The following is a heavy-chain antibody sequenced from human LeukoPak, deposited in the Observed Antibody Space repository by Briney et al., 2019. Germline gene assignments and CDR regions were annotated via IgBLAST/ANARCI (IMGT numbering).Heavy chain of an antibody. CDR1: GGSIGTNTYY. J-gene: IGHJ3*02. CDR3: ARGPYSYDSSGAFDI. V-gene: IGHV4-39*07. D-gene: IGHD3-22*01. CDR2: IYHSGTT. Sequence: SETLSLTCTVSGGSIGTNTYYWGWIRQPPGKGLEWIGSIYHSGTTYYNPALKSRVTISVDRSKNQFSLKLTSVTAADTAVYFCARGPYSYDSSGAFDIWGQGTMVTVSS.